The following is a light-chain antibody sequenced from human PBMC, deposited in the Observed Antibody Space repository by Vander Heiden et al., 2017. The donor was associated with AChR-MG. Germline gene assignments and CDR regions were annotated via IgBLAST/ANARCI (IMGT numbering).Light chain of an antibody. J-gene: IGKJ4*01. CDR1: QSLLHSNGYNY. Sequence: DIVMTQSRLPLPAFPGAPASISCRSSQSLLHSNGYNYMDWYLQTPGQSPQLLIYLGSNRASGVPDRFSGSGSGTDFTLKISRVEAEDVGVYYCMQALQTPLTFGGGPKVEIK. V-gene: IGKV2-28*01. CDR3: MQALQTPLT. CDR2: LGS.